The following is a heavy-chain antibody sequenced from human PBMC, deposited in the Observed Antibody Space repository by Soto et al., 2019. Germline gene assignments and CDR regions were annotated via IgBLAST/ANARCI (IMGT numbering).Heavy chain of an antibody. CDR2: LSGSGVNA. CDR1: GFTFSSYA. Sequence: GGSLRLSCAASGFTFSSYAMTWVRQAPGKGLEFVSTLSGSGVNAYYADSVNGRFTISRDNSKNTLYLQMNSLRVEDTAIYYCAKPLQVYWGQGTQVTVSS. CDR3: AKPLQVY. V-gene: IGHV3-23*01. J-gene: IGHJ4*02.